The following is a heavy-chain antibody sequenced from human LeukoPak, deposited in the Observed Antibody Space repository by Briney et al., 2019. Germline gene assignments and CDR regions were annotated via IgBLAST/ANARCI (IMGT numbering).Heavy chain of an antibody. J-gene: IGHJ5*02. V-gene: IGHV3-23*01. CDR2: ISGNGADT. CDR3: ARDQGEDGLDP. Sequence: PGGSLRLSCAASGFPFTTYAMSWVRQAPGKGLEWLSAISGNGADTYYARSVKGRFTIPRDNSRHTLYLQMSSLRVDETALYYCARDQGEDGLDPWGQGTLVTVSS. D-gene: IGHD5-24*01. CDR1: GFPFTTYA.